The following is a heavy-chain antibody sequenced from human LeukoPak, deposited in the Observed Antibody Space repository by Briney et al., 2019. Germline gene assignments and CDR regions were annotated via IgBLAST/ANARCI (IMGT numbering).Heavy chain of an antibody. D-gene: IGHD6-13*01. CDR3: ASLGAAAGDRNYYFDY. J-gene: IGHJ4*02. Sequence: SVKVSCKASGGTFSSYAISWVRQAPGQGLEWMGRIIPILGIANYAQKFQGRVTITADKSTSTAYMELSSLRSEDTAVFYCASLGAAAGDRNYYFDYWGQGTLVTVSS. V-gene: IGHV1-69*04. CDR2: IIPILGIA. CDR1: GGTFSSYA.